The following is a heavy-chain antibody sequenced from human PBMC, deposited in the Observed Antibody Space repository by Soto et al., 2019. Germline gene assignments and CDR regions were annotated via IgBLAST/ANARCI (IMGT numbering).Heavy chain of an antibody. D-gene: IGHD3-10*01. CDR2: ISSSGSTI. Sequence: QVQLTASGGGLVEPGGSLRLSCAASGFTFSDYYMTWIRQAPGKGLEWVSYISSSGSTIYYADSVKGRFTMSRDNAKNSLYLQMNSLRVEDTAVYYCAADQYGSGSFNWFDPWGQGTLVTVSS. J-gene: IGHJ5*02. V-gene: IGHV3-11*01. CDR3: AADQYGSGSFNWFDP. CDR1: GFTFSDYY.